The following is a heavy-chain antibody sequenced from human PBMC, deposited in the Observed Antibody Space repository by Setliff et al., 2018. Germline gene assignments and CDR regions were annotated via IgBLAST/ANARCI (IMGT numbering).Heavy chain of an antibody. V-gene: IGHV1-69*11. CDR2: NIPVLGSA. J-gene: IGHJ3*02. CDR1: GGTFSNYA. Sequence: SVKVSCKVSGGTFSNYAINWVRQAPGQGLQWMGRNIPVLGSADYAQTFQGRVTFTADESTRTAYMELSSLTSEDTAVYFCARYFSSDPFDIWGQGTLVTVSS. D-gene: IGHD2-8*01. CDR3: ARYFSSDPFDI.